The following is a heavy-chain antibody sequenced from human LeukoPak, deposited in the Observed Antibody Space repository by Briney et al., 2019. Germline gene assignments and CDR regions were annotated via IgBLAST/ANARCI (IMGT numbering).Heavy chain of an antibody. D-gene: IGHD2/OR15-2a*01. V-gene: IGHV1-2*02. Sequence: GASVKVSCNASGYTFAGYYMHWVRQAPGQGLEWMGWINPNSGGTNYAQKFQGRVTMTRDTSISTAYMELSRLRSDDTAVYYCARDFSGSGLGYWGQGTLVTVSS. CDR1: GYTFAGYY. CDR2: INPNSGGT. CDR3: ARDFSGSGLGY. J-gene: IGHJ4*02.